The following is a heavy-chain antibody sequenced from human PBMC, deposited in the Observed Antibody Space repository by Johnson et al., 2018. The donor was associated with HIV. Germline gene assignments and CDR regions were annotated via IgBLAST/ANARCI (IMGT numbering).Heavy chain of an antibody. CDR3: AKDYKNYYDSSGYETGTFDI. CDR1: GFTFHSYA. J-gene: IGHJ3*02. Sequence: QVLLVESGGGVVQPGRSLRLSCVASGFTFHSYAMHWVRQAPGKGLEWVAVISYDGSNKYYADSVKGRFTISRDNSKNTLYLQMNSLRAEDTAVYYCAKDYKNYYDSSGYETGTFDIWGQGTMVTVSS. D-gene: IGHD3-22*01. CDR2: ISYDGSNK. V-gene: IGHV3-30-3*01.